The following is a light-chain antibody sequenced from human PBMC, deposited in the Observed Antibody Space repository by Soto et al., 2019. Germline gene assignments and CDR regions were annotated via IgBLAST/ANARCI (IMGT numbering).Light chain of an antibody. CDR1: SSDVGDYPY. V-gene: IGLV2-14*01. CDR3: SSYSATNTLV. CDR2: EVT. J-gene: IGLJ1*01. Sequence: QSVLTQPASVSGSPGQSITISCTGTSSDVGDYPYVSWYQQHPGEVPKLIIYEVTNRPSGVTSRFSGSKSENTASLTISGLQAEDEADYYCSSYSATNTLVFGGGAKVTLL.